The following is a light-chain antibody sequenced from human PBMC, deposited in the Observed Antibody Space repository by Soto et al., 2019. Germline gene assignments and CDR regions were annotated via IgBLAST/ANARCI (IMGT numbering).Light chain of an antibody. CDR3: ATWDDNLSGVV. V-gene: IGLV1-47*01. Sequence: QSVLTQPPSVSATPGQRVTISCSGSSSNIGSNYVYWYQQLPGTTPKLLIYKSNQRPSGVPDRFSGSKSGTSASLAISGLRSEDEADYYCATWDDNLSGVVFGGGTKVNVL. CDR2: KSN. CDR1: SSNIGSNY. J-gene: IGLJ2*01.